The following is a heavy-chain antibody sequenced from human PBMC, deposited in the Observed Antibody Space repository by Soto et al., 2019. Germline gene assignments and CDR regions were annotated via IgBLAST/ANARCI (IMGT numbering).Heavy chain of an antibody. CDR2: TYYRSKWYN. CDR1: GDSVSSSSVT. J-gene: IGHJ5*01. V-gene: IGHV6-1*01. D-gene: IGHD1-26*01. Sequence: SQTLSLTCAISGDSVSSSSVTWNWIRQSPSRGLEWLGRTYYRSKWYNDYAESVKSRITINPDTSRNQFSLHLNSVTPEDTAVYYCVRLIGNSWLDFWGQGTLVTVSS. CDR3: VRLIGNSWLDF.